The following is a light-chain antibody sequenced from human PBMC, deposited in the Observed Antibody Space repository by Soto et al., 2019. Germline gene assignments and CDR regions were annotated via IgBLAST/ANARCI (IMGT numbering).Light chain of an antibody. V-gene: IGKV1-5*01. CDR3: QQYNSYSWT. CDR1: QSIRSS. CDR2: DAY. J-gene: IGKJ1*01. Sequence: DIQMTQSPSILSASVGDRVTISCRASQSIRSSLAGYQQKQGKAPKLLIYDAYSLESGVPSRFSGRRPGTDFNLTISSRQREDFATYYCQQYNSYSWTFGQGTKV.